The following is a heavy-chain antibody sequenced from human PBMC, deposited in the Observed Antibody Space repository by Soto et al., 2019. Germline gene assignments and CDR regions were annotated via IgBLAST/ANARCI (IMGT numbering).Heavy chain of an antibody. V-gene: IGHV3-23*01. CDR1: GFTFSTYA. Sequence: PGGSLRLSCLVSGFTFSTYAMNWVRQAPGKGLEWVSAISGSGGNTYYADSVKGRFTISRDNSKNTLYLQMNSLRADDTAVYYCAKTGFLEWLSTHDAFDLWGQGTMVTVSS. CDR3: AKTGFLEWLSTHDAFDL. CDR2: ISGSGGNT. D-gene: IGHD3-3*01. J-gene: IGHJ3*01.